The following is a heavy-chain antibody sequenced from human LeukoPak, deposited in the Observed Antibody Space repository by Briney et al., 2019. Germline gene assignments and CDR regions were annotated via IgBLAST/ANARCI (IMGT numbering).Heavy chain of an antibody. Sequence: PGGSLRLSCAASGFTFSSYGMHWVRQAPGKGLEWVAFIRYDGSNKYNADSVKGRFTISRDNSKNTLYLQMNSLRAEDTAVYYCAKDLLTVHYYDSSGYYGVDYWGQGTLVTVSS. J-gene: IGHJ4*02. V-gene: IGHV3-30*02. CDR3: AKDLLTVHYYDSSGYYGVDY. CDR2: IRYDGSNK. D-gene: IGHD3-22*01. CDR1: GFTFSSYG.